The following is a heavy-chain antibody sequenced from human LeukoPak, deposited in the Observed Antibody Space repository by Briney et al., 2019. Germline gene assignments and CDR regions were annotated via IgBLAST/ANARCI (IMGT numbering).Heavy chain of an antibody. CDR3: ARGSLTIFL. Sequence: KTSETLSLTCAVYGGSFSGYYWSWIRQPPGKGLEWIGEINHSGSTNYNPSLKNRVTISVDTSKNQFSLKLSSVTAADMAVYYCARGSLTIFLWGQGTLVTVSS. D-gene: IGHD3-9*01. CDR1: GGSFSGYY. J-gene: IGHJ4*02. V-gene: IGHV4-34*01. CDR2: INHSGST.